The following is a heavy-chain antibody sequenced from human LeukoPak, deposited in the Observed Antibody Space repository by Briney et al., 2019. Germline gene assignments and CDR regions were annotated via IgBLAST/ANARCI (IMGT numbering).Heavy chain of an antibody. Sequence: GGSLRLSCAASGFTFSSYGMHWVRQAPGKGLEWVAFIRYDGSNKYYADSVKGRFTLSRDNSKNTLYLQMNSLRDEDTAVYYCAKDSTWNYEGDMDAWGKGTTVTVSS. CDR2: IRYDGSNK. J-gene: IGHJ6*03. CDR3: AKDSTWNYEGDMDA. CDR1: GFTFSSYG. D-gene: IGHD1-7*01. V-gene: IGHV3-30*02.